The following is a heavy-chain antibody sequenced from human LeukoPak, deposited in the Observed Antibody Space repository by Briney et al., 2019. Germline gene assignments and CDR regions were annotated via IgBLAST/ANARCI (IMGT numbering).Heavy chain of an antibody. CDR1: GFTFSSYA. J-gene: IGHJ4*02. V-gene: IGHV3-30*18. CDR2: ISYDGSNK. Sequence: SGGSLRLSCAASGFTFSSYAMSWVRQAPGKGLEWVAVISYDGSNKYYADSVKGRFTISRDNSKNTLYLQMNSLRAEDTAVYYCAKGSSSSWLYYFDYWGQGTLVTVSS. D-gene: IGHD6-13*01. CDR3: AKGSSSSWLYYFDY.